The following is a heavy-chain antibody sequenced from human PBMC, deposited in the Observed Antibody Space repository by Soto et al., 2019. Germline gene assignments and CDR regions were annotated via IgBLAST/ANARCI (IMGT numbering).Heavy chain of an antibody. CDR2: IYNSGST. Sequence: PSETLSLTCPVSGGSSSSYYWTWIRQPPGKGLEWIGFIYNSGSTHYNPSLRSRVTISVDTSKNQFSLKLRSVTAADTAVYYCASMGYHYGSGSYPLDYWGQGTLVTVSS. J-gene: IGHJ4*02. CDR1: GGSSSSYY. D-gene: IGHD3-10*01. V-gene: IGHV4-59*08. CDR3: ASMGYHYGSGSYPLDY.